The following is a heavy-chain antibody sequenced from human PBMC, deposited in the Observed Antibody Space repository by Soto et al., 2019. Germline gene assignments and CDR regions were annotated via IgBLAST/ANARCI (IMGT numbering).Heavy chain of an antibody. CDR2: YLYDGGDE. CDR3: ATGHRGLTGLPAVITDPNWFDP. CDR1: GFPFGVYY. J-gene: IGHJ5*01. D-gene: IGHD2-21*01. V-gene: IGHV3-30*03. Sequence: QARLEASGGGVGPAWGAVRLSSGSAGFPFGVYYIALVSQGPGRGPGGVAVYLYDGGDEYYADSVEGRFTLSKDNSQNKLFLQMNSLRLEDTAVYYCATGHRGLTGLPAVITDPNWFDPRGQGALVSVSS.